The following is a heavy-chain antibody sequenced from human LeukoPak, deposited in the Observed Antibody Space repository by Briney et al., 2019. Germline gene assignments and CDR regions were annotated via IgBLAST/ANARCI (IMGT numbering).Heavy chain of an antibody. J-gene: IGHJ4*02. D-gene: IGHD2-15*01. CDR2: AYQSNIA. CDR1: GGSVSDNY. CDR3: TKNAGRGRPSDL. Sequence: SETLSLTCTVSGGSVSDNYWSWIRQPPGKGLEWIAYAYQSNIANYNPSLSGRGTISLDTSKNQVSLKLRSVTPADTAIYYCTKNAGRGRPSDLWGQGTLVTVFS. V-gene: IGHV4-59*02.